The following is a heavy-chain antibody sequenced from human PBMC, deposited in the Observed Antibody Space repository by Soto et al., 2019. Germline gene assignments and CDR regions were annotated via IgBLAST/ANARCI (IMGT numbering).Heavy chain of an antibody. CDR3: AAVLYSGCRCCSFDI. CDR2: IVVGAGNT. CDR1: GFTYINSA. Sequence: ASVKVSCKASGFTYINSAVQWVRQARGQGLEWIGWIVVGAGNTNYAQKFQERLTLNRHMSTNTAYMALSSLRSEDTAFYYCAAVLYSGCRCCSFDIWGQGTMVTVSS. D-gene: IGHD2-15*01. V-gene: IGHV1-58*01. J-gene: IGHJ3*02.